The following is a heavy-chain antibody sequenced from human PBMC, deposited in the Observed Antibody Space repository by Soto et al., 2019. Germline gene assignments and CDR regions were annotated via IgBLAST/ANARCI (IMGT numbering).Heavy chain of an antibody. Sequence: DVHLLQSGGGLVQPGGSLTLSCAASRFVFSDFAMNWVRQAPGKGMEWVSSMSGSNSDRDYADSVRGRFIISRDNSKKTMYLQMNILRDDDTAVYYCVKDAVSYNGKWDWFDSWGQGTLVTVSS. CDR3: VKDAVSYNGKWDWFDS. V-gene: IGHV3-23*01. CDR2: MSGSNSDR. D-gene: IGHD1-26*01. CDR1: RFVFSDFA. J-gene: IGHJ5*01.